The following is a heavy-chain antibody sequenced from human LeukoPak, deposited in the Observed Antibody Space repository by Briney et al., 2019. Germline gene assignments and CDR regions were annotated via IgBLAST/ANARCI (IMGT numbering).Heavy chain of an antibody. CDR1: GFTFRNHA. D-gene: IGHD3-10*01. CDR2: IRGSGDRT. Sequence: GGSLRLSCAVSGFTFRNHAMNWVRQAPGKGLEWVSGIRGSGDRTYYADSVKGRFTISRDKSMDSLYLQMNSLRAEDTAVYYCAKDLHYGSADYWGQGTLVTVSS. V-gene: IGHV3-23*01. J-gene: IGHJ4*02. CDR3: AKDLHYGSADY.